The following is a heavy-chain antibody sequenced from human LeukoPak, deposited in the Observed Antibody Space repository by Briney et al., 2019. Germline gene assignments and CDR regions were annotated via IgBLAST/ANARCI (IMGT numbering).Heavy chain of an antibody. D-gene: IGHD2-2*01. CDR2: IIPIFGTA. CDR1: GGTFSSYA. J-gene: IGHJ4*02. Sequence: SVKVSCKASGGTFSSYAISWVRQAPGQGLEWMGGIIPIFGTANYAQKFQGRVTITADESTSTAYMELSSLRSEDAAVYYCARGPSERYCSSTSCYAGLDYWGQGTLVTVSS. CDR3: ARGPSERYCSSTSCYAGLDY. V-gene: IGHV1-69*13.